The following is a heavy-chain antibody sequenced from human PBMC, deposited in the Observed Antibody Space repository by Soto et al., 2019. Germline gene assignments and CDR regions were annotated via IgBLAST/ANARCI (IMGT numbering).Heavy chain of an antibody. Sequence: SVKVSCQASGGTFISYAISWVRQAPGQGLEWMGGIIPIFGTANYAQKFQGRVTITADESTSTAYMELSSLRSEDTAVYYCARDRSYSSSWYGVWFDPWGQGTLVTVSS. CDR2: IIPIFGTA. D-gene: IGHD6-13*01. J-gene: IGHJ5*02. CDR3: ARDRSYSSSWYGVWFDP. CDR1: GGTFISYA. V-gene: IGHV1-69*13.